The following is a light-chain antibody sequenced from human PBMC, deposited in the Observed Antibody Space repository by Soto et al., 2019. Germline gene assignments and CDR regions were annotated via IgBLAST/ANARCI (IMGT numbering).Light chain of an antibody. J-gene: IGKJ4*01. Sequence: VMTQTPVSLSVTPGQPAPMSCKSSQSLLFSNGRTYLYWYLQRPGQPPRLLMNEVSIRSSGVPDRIIGSGSGTDFTLKISRVEAEDIGVYYCMQAAHLPLTFGGGTKVEI. CDR3: MQAAHLPLT. CDR1: QSLLFSNGRTY. V-gene: IGKV2-29*03. CDR2: EVS.